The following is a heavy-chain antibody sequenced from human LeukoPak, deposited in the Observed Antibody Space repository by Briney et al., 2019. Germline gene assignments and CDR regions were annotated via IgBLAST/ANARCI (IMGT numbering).Heavy chain of an antibody. CDR2: ISGSGGST. CDR3: AKDKEITFGGVIAEDY. Sequence: PGGSLRLSCAASGFTFSSYAMSWVRQAPGKGLEWVSAISGSGGSTYYADSVKGRFTISRDNSKNTLYLQMNSLRAEDTAVYYCAKDKEITFGGVIAEDYWGQGTLVTVSS. J-gene: IGHJ4*02. D-gene: IGHD3-16*02. CDR1: GFTFSSYA. V-gene: IGHV3-23*01.